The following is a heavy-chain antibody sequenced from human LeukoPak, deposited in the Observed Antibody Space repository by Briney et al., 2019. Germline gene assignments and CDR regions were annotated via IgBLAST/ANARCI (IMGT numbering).Heavy chain of an antibody. CDR1: GGSISSYY. CDR2: IYYSGST. V-gene: IGHV4-59*08. CDR3: ARRDSRNWFDP. D-gene: IGHD6-13*01. Sequence: SETLSLTCTVSGGSISSYYWSWIRQPPGKGLEWIGYIYYSGSTYYNPSLKSRVTISVDTSKNQFSLKLTSVTAADTAVYYCARRDSRNWFDPWGQGTLVTVSS. J-gene: IGHJ5*02.